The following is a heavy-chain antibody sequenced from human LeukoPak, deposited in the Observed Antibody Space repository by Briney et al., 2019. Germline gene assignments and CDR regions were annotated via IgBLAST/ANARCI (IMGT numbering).Heavy chain of an antibody. CDR3: ARGPPSYHDKFDY. CDR1: GFTFSSYS. D-gene: IGHD3-9*01. Sequence: SGGSLRLSCAASGFTFSSYSMNWVRQAPGKGLEWVSSISSSSSYIYYADSVKGRFTISRDNAKNSLYLHMNSLRAEDTAVYYCARGPPSYHDKFDYWGQGTLVTVSS. CDR2: ISSSSSYI. V-gene: IGHV3-21*01. J-gene: IGHJ4*02.